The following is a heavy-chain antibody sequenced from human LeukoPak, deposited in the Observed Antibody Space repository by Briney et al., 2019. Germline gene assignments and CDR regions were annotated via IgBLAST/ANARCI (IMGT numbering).Heavy chain of an antibody. CDR1: GYTFTGYY. D-gene: IGHD1-26*01. CDR3: ARSFGSGSHLDY. J-gene: IGHJ4*02. CDR2: INPNSGGT. V-gene: IGHV1-2*02. Sequence: ASVKVSCKASGYTFTGYYMHWVRQAPGQGLEWMGWINPNSGGTNYAQKFQGRVTMTRGTSISTAYMELSSLRSEDTAVYYCARSFGSGSHLDYWGQGTLVTVSS.